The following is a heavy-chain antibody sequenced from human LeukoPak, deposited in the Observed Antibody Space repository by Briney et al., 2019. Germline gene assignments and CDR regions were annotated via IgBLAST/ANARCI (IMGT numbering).Heavy chain of an antibody. CDR2: LFHSGTI. Sequence: TSETLSLTCTVSNYSISSDYYWGWIRQPPGKGLEWIGSLFHSGTIYYTPSLKSRVTTSVDTSNNRFSLKLMSVTAADTAVYYCARATRPRGDFDYWGQGTLVTVSS. V-gene: IGHV4-38-2*02. CDR3: ARATRPRGDFDY. CDR1: NYSISSDYY. D-gene: IGHD6-6*01. J-gene: IGHJ4*02.